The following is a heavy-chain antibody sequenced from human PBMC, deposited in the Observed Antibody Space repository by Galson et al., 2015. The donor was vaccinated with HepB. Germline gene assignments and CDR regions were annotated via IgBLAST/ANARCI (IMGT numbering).Heavy chain of an antibody. CDR3: VKGGEMATGNFDY. Sequence: SLRLSCAASGFTFSSYAMHWVRQAPGKGLEYVSAISSNGGSTYYADSVKGRFTISRDNSKNTLYLQMSSLRAEDTAVYYCVKGGEMATGNFDYWGQGTLVTVSS. D-gene: IGHD5-24*01. J-gene: IGHJ4*02. CDR1: GFTFSSYA. V-gene: IGHV3-64D*06. CDR2: ISSNGGST.